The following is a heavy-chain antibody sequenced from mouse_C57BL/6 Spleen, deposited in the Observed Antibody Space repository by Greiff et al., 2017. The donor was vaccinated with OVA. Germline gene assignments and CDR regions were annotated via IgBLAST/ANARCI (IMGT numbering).Heavy chain of an antibody. CDR3: ARNYGYDEGYAMDY. Sequence: QVQLKQSGAELARPGASVKLSCKASGYTFTSYGISWVKQRTGQGLEWIGEIYPRSGNTYYNEKFKGKATLTADKSSSTAYMELRSLTSEDSAVYFCARNYGYDEGYAMDYWGQGTSVTVSS. V-gene: IGHV1-81*01. CDR1: GYTFTSYG. CDR2: IYPRSGNT. J-gene: IGHJ4*01. D-gene: IGHD2-2*01.